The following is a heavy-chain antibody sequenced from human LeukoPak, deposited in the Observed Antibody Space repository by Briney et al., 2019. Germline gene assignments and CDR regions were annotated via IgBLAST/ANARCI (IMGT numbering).Heavy chain of an antibody. V-gene: IGHV1-46*01. CDR1: GYTFTGYY. J-gene: IGHJ4*02. Sequence: ASVKVSCKASGYTFTGYYIHWVRQAPGQGLEWMGIINPSGGGTSYAQKFQGRVTMTRDTSTSTVYMELSSLRSEDTAVYYCAREIGPRQLHLWGSAFDYWGQGTLVTVSS. D-gene: IGHD5-18*01. CDR3: AREIGPRQLHLWGSAFDY. CDR2: INPSGGGT.